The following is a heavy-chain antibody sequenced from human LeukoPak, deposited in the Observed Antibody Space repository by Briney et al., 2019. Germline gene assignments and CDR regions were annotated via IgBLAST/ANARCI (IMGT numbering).Heavy chain of an antibody. D-gene: IGHD6-13*01. CDR2: ISSSSSYI. J-gene: IGHJ4*02. Sequence: PGGSLRLSCAASGFTFSSYSMSWVRQAPGKGLEWVSSISSSSSYIYYADSVKGRFTISRDNAKNSLYLQMNSLRAEDTAVYYCARGAPGSSQPVDYWGQGTLVTVSS. CDR3: ARGAPGSSQPVDY. CDR1: GFTFSSYS. V-gene: IGHV3-21*01.